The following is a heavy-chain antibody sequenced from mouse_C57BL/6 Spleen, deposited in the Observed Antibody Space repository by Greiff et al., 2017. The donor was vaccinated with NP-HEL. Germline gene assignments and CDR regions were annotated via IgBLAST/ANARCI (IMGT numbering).Heavy chain of an antibody. J-gene: IGHJ4*01. Sequence: VQLQQSGPELVKPGASVKLSCKASGYTFTSYDINWVKQRPGQGLEWIGWIYPRDGSTKYNEKFKGKATLTVDTSSSTAYMELHSLTSEDAAGYFCARRASNYDYAMDYWGQGTSVTVSS. CDR2: IYPRDGST. CDR3: ARRASNYDYAMDY. V-gene: IGHV1-85*01. CDR1: GYTFTSYD. D-gene: IGHD2-5*01.